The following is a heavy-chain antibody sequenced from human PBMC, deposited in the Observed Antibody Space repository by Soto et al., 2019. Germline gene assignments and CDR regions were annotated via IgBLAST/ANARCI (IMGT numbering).Heavy chain of an antibody. V-gene: IGHV4-4*07. D-gene: IGHD6-6*01. J-gene: IGHJ4*02. CDR2: IYTSGST. Sequence: QVQLQESGPGLVKPSETLSLTCTVSGGSISSYYWSWIRQPAGKGLEWIGRIYTSGSTNYNPSLKSRVTMSVDTSNNQFSLKLSSVTAADTAVYYCARDTPSIAAPGARGLPITVFDYWGQGTLVTVSS. CDR3: ARDTPSIAAPGARGLPITVFDY. CDR1: GGSISSYY.